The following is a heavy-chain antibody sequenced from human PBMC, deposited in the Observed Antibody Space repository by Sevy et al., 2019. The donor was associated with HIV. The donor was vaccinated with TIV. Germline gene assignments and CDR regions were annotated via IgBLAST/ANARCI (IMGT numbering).Heavy chain of an antibody. Sequence: GGSLRLSCAASGFTFSSYAMSWVRQAPGKGLEWVSAISGSGGTTYYADSVKGRFTISRDNSKNTLYLQMNSLRAEDTAVYYWAKDVSYRSGWYNWFDPWGQGTLVTVSS. CDR3: AKDVSYRSGWYNWFDP. V-gene: IGHV3-23*01. J-gene: IGHJ5*02. D-gene: IGHD6-19*01. CDR2: ISGSGGTT. CDR1: GFTFSSYA.